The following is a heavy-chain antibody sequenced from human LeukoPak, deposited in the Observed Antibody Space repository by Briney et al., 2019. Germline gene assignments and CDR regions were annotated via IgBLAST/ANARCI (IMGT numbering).Heavy chain of an antibody. J-gene: IGHJ4*02. CDR3: ARDPDSDSGYDYFDY. D-gene: IGHD5-12*01. Sequence: GESLRISCKGSGYPFTNHWISWVRQMPGKGLGWLGKIDPSDSYTNYTPSLQSHVTISADKSISTAYLQWSSLKASDTAMYYCARDPDSDSGYDYFDYWGQGTLVTVSS. CDR2: IDPSDSYT. CDR1: GYPFTNHW. V-gene: IGHV5-10-1*01.